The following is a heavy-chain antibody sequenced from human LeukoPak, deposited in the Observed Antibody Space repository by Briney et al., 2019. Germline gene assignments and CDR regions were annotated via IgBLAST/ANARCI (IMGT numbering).Heavy chain of an antibody. J-gene: IGHJ6*02. CDR3: ATYTNWVAGDV. Sequence: PGGSLRLSCVASGFMFSDSWMSWVHQAPGKGLEWVADIDKDGSEKDYVDYVKGRFTISRDNAKNSLYLQMDSLRADDTAVYYCATYTNWVAGDVWGQGTTASVSS. CDR1: GFMFSDSW. D-gene: IGHD7-27*01. CDR2: IDKDGSEK. V-gene: IGHV3-7*01.